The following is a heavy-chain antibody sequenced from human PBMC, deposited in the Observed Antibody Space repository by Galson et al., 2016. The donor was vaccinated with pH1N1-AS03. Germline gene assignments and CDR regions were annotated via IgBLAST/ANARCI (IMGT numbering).Heavy chain of an antibody. V-gene: IGHV4-59*08. CDR3: ARFPDYGDDVGY. CDR2: IFYNGTT. Sequence: SETLSLTCTVSGGSISSYYWSWIRQPPGERLEWIGYIFYNGTTNYNPSLKSRFTISVDTSKTQFSLKLTSVTAADTAVYYCARFPDYGDDVGYWGQGTLVTVSS. D-gene: IGHD4-17*01. CDR1: GGSISSYY. J-gene: IGHJ4*02.